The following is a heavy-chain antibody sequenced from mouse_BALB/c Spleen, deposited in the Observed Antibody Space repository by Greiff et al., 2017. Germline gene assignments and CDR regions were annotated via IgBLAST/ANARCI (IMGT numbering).Heavy chain of an antibody. CDR2: IYPGNVNT. Sequence: QVQLQQSGPELVKPGASVRISCKASGYTFTSYYIHWVKQRPGQGLEWIGWIYPGNVNTKYNEKFKGKATLTADKSSSTAYMQLSSLTSEDSAVYFCARSRAYYDYDGGYAMDYWGQGTSVTVSS. V-gene: IGHV1S56*01. J-gene: IGHJ4*01. D-gene: IGHD2-4*01. CDR3: ARSRAYYDYDGGYAMDY. CDR1: GYTFTSYY.